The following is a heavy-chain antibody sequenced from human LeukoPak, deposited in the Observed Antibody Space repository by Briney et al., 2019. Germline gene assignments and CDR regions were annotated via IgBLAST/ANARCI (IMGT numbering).Heavy chain of an antibody. Sequence: ASVKVSCKTSGYTFTNYFIHWVRQAPGQGLEWMGIINPSGGSTTFPPKFQGRITLTRDTSTNTVYLDLSSLRSEDTAVYYCARDGDYHGNSVHFDCWGQGTQVTVSS. J-gene: IGHJ4*02. D-gene: IGHD4-23*01. CDR1: GYTFTNYF. V-gene: IGHV1-46*01. CDR3: ARDGDYHGNSVHFDC. CDR2: INPSGGST.